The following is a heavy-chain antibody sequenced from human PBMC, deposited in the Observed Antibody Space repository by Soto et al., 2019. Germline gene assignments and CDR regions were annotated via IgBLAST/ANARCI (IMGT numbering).Heavy chain of an antibody. CDR3: ARFYGGDGCGQRHYYYYGMDV. CDR1: GFTVSSNY. V-gene: IGHV3-66*03. D-gene: IGHD2-21*02. Sequence: GGSLRLSCAASGFTVSSNYMSWVRQAPGKGLEWVSVIYSCGSTYYADSVKGRFTISRDNSKNTLYLQMNSLRAEDTAVYYCARFYGGDGCGQRHYYYYGMDVWGQGTTVTVSS. CDR2: IYSCGST. J-gene: IGHJ6*02.